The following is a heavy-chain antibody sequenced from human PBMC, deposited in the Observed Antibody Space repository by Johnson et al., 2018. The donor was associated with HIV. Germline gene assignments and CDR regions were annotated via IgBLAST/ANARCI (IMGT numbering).Heavy chain of an antibody. J-gene: IGHJ3*02. CDR1: GFTVSTYA. CDR3: ARNTKNFWSEGALDI. D-gene: IGHD3-3*01. Sequence: VQLVESGGGLVQPGGSLRLSCAASGFTVSTYAMSWVRQAPGKGLEWVSGNSGGCGSTYYAASVKGRFTITGDNSMNTLYLQMNSLRAEDTAVYYCARNTKNFWSEGALDIWGQGTVVTVSS. CDR2: NSGGCGST. V-gene: IGHV3-23*04.